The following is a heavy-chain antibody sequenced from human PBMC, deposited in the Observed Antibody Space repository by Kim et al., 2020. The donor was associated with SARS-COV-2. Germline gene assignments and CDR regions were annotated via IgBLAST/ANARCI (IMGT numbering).Heavy chain of an antibody. J-gene: IGHJ3*02. V-gene: IGHV4-59*13. Sequence: SETLSLTCTVSGGSISSYYWSWIRQPPGKGLEWIGYIYYSGSTNYNPSLKSRVTISVDTSKNQFSLKLSSVTAADTAVYYCARESSGWYLGAFDIWGQGTMVTVSS. CDR2: IYYSGST. D-gene: IGHD6-19*01. CDR1: GGSISSYY. CDR3: ARESSGWYLGAFDI.